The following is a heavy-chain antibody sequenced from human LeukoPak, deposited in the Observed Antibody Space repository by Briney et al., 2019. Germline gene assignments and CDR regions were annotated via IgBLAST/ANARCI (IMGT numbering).Heavy chain of an antibody. D-gene: IGHD3-22*01. V-gene: IGHV4-59*08. CDR3: ARLNHYYDSSGYYXFDI. J-gene: IGHJ3*02. CDR1: GGSISSYY. Sequence: SETLSLTCTVSGGSISSYYWSWIRQPPGKGLEWIGYIYYSGSTNYNPSLKSRVTISVDTSKNQFSLKLSSVTAADTAVYYCARLNHYYDSSGYYXFDIWGQGTMVTVS. CDR2: IYYSGST.